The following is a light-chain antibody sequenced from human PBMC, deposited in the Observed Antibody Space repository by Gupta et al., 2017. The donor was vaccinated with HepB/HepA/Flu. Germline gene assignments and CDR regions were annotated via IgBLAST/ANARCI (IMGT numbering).Light chain of an antibody. CDR2: GAS. V-gene: IGKV3-15*01. J-gene: IGKJ4*01. CDR3: QQDDNWPLT. Sequence: EVILTQSPIILSVSPGDRVTLSCRASQHVGTNLAWYQQKVGQAPRLLVYGASSRATSIPARFIGSGSETEFSLIINSLQSEDFALYFCQQDDNWPLTFGGGTRVE. CDR1: QHVGTN.